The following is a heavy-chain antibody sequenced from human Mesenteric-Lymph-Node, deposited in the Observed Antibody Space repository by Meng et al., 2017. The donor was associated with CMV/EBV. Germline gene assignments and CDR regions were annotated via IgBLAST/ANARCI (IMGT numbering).Heavy chain of an antibody. Sequence: GGSLRLSRAASGFTFSNYAMHWVRQAPGKGLEWVAVISYDESMRYYSDSVKGRFTISRDNAKNSLYLQMNSLRAEDTAVYYTVRGGPGNYYYYYGMDVWGQGTTVTVSS. CDR3: VRGGPGNYYYYYGMDV. J-gene: IGHJ6*02. V-gene: IGHV3-30*04. CDR1: GFTFSNYA. CDR2: ISYDESMR. D-gene: IGHD3-10*01.